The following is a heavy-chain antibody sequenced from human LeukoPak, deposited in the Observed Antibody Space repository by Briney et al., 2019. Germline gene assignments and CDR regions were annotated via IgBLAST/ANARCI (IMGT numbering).Heavy chain of an antibody. J-gene: IGHJ3*02. V-gene: IGHV4-39*01. Sequence: SETLSLTCTVSGGSISSSSYYWGWIRQPPGKGLEWIGSIYYGGSTYYNPSLKSRVTIAVDTSKNQFSLKLSSVTAADTAVYYCARQAMYYYDSSGYYPHDAFDIWGQGTMVTVSS. D-gene: IGHD3-22*01. CDR2: IYYGGST. CDR3: ARQAMYYYDSSGYYPHDAFDI. CDR1: GGSISSSSYY.